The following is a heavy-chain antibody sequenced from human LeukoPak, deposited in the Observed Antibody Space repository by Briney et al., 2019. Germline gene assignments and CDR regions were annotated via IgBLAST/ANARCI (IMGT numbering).Heavy chain of an antibody. J-gene: IGHJ4*02. CDR2: IWYDGSNK. D-gene: IGHD3-10*01. CDR3: AREHYYGSGSYRYNDY. CDR1: GFTFSSYG. Sequence: GGSLRLSCAASGFTFSSYGMHWVRQAPGKGLEWVAVIWYDGSNKYYADSVKGRFTLSRDNSKNTLYLQMNSLRAEDTAVYYCAREHYYGSGSYRYNDYWGQGTLVTVSS. V-gene: IGHV3-33*01.